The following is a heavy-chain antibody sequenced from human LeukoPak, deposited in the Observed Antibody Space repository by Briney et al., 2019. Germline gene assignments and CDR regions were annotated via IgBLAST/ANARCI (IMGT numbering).Heavy chain of an antibody. D-gene: IGHD2-15*01. CDR2: ISWNSGSI. CDR1: GFTFGNYA. J-gene: IGHJ4*02. V-gene: IGHV3-9*01. CDR3: TSSFT. Sequence: GGSLRLSCTTSGFTFGNYAMHWVRQGPGKGLEWVSGISWNSGSIGYADSVKGRFTISRDNAKNSLYLQMNSLRAEDTALYYCTSSFTWGQGTLVTVSS.